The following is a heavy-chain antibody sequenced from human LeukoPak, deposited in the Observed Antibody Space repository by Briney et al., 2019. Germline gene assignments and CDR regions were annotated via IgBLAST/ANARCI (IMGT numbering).Heavy chain of an antibody. J-gene: IGHJ4*02. V-gene: IGHV3-48*03. Sequence: GGSLSLSCAASGFTFSSYEMNWVRQAPGKGLEWVSYISSSGSSIYYADSVKGRFTISRDNAKNSLYLQMNSLRAEDTAVYYCAIGYDYGDYEGLDYWGQGTLVTVSS. CDR3: AIGYDYGDYEGLDY. D-gene: IGHD4-17*01. CDR1: GFTFSSYE. CDR2: ISSSGSSI.